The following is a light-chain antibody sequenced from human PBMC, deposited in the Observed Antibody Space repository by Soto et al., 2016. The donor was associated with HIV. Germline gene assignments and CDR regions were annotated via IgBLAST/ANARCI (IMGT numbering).Light chain of an antibody. CDR1: QGITYY. CDR2: AAS. CDR3: QQSDSNPPT. J-gene: IGKJ2*01. Sequence: DIQMTQSPSSLSASVGDRVTITCRASQGITYYLSWLQQKPGKAPKVLIYAASTLETGVPSRFSGSRSGTDFTLTISGLQIEDFATYYCQQSDSNPPTFGQGTKLEIK. V-gene: IGKV1-39*01.